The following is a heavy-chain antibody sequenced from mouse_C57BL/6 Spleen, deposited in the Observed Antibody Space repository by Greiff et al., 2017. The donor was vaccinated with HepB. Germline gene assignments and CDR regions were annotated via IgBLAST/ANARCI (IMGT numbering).Heavy chain of an antibody. CDR3: ARPFTTVVDAMDY. CDR1: GYAFSSSW. CDR2: IYPGDGDT. V-gene: IGHV1-82*01. D-gene: IGHD1-1*01. Sequence: VQLVESGPELVKPGASVKISCKASGYAFSSSWMNWVKQRPGKGLEWIGRIYPGDGDTNYNGKFKGKATLTADKSSSTAYMQLSSLTSEDSAVYFCARPFTTVVDAMDYWGQGTSVTVSS. J-gene: IGHJ4*01.